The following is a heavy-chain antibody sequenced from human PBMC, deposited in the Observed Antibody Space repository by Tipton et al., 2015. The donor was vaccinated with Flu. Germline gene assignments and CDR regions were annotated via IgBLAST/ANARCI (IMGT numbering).Heavy chain of an antibody. J-gene: IGHJ4*02. CDR2: ISWNSGSI. Sequence: SLRLSCAASGFTFDDYAMHWVRQAPGKGLEWVSGISWNSGSIGYADSVKGRFTISRDNAKNSLYLQMNSLRAEDTALYYCAKDIARYYYGSGSDYWGQGTLVTVSS. V-gene: IGHV3-9*01. CDR1: GFTFDDYA. CDR3: AKDIARYYYGSGSDY. D-gene: IGHD3-10*01.